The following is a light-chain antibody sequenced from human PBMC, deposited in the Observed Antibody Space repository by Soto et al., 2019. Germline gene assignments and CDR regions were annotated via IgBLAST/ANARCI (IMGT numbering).Light chain of an antibody. CDR3: QRYNGNSRT. CDR2: QAS. Sequence: DFQMTQSPSTLSASVGDTVTITCRASQSISNWLAWYQQKPGEAPKLLIYQASSLASGVPSRFSGSGSGTEFTLTVASLPPDAFATYYCQRYNGNSRTFGQGTKVEIK. J-gene: IGKJ1*01. V-gene: IGKV1-5*03. CDR1: QSISNW.